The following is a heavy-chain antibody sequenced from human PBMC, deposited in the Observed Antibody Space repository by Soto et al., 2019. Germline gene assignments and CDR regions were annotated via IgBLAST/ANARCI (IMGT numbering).Heavy chain of an antibody. CDR3: ARDGVGATTFFGYFDY. Sequence: QVQLVESGGGVVQPGRSLRLSCAASGFTFSGYGMHWVRQAPGKGLEWVAITRHDGSNTYYADSVRGRFTISRDNSKKTQYLQMDSLRAEDTAVYYCARDGVGATTFFGYFDYWGQGTLVTVSS. J-gene: IGHJ4*02. CDR2: TRHDGSNT. V-gene: IGHV3-33*01. D-gene: IGHD1-26*01. CDR1: GFTFSGYG.